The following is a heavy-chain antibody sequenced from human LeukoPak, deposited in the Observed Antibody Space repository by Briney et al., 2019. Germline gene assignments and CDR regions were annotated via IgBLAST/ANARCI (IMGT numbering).Heavy chain of an antibody. D-gene: IGHD5-12*01. CDR3: AGSGYDIDY. CDR2: IYHSGST. V-gene: IGHV4-30-2*01. CDR1: GGSISSGGYS. J-gene: IGHJ4*02. Sequence: SETLSLTCAVSGGSISSGGYSWSWIRQPPGKGLEWIGYIYHSGSTYYNPSLKSRVTISVDRSENQFSLKLSSVTAADTAVYYCAGSGYDIDYWGQGTLVTVSS.